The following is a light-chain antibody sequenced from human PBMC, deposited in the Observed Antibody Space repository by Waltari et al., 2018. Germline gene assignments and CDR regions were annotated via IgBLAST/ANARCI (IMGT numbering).Light chain of an antibody. CDR1: QDIGSS. CDR2: AAS. V-gene: IGKV1-12*01. CDR3: QQGHSVLPT. J-gene: IGKJ1*01. Sequence: EIQMTQSPSSVFASVGDRVAITCRATQDIGSSLAWYQQKPGQGPNLLIYAASNLQTGVPSRFSGSGSGADFTLTINSLQPEDFAVYYCQQGHSVLPTFGQGTRVEIK.